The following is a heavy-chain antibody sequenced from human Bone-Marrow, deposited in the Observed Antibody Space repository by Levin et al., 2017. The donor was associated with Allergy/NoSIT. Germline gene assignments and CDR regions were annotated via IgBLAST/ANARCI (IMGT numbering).Heavy chain of an antibody. Sequence: GGSLRLSCAASGFTFSSYWMTWVRQAPGKGLEWVAYINKDGSQKYYVDSVKGRFTISRDNAKNSLYLQMNSLRAEDTAIYYCGRDPDWGALDIWGQGTMVTVSS. CDR2: INKDGSQK. CDR1: GFTFSSYW. J-gene: IGHJ3*02. CDR3: GRDPDWGALDI. D-gene: IGHD3-16*01. V-gene: IGHV3-7*01.